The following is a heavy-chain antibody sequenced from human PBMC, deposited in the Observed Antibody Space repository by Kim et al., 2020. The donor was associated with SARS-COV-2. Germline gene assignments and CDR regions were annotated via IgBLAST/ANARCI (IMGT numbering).Heavy chain of an antibody. CDR3: AKCHSGWGNGAFDI. D-gene: IGHD3-10*01. CDR1: GFTFSSYA. J-gene: IGHJ3*02. Sequence: GGSLRLSCAASGFTFSSYAMSWVRQAPGKGLEWVSYIRGGGAITHYAGSVKGRCTISRDNSRNILYLQLNSLRAEDTAVYYCAKCHSGWGNGAFDIWG. V-gene: IGHV3-23*01. CDR2: IRGGGAIT.